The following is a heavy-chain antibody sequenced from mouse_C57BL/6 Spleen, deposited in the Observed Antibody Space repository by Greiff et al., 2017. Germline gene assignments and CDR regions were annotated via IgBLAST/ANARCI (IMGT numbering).Heavy chain of an antibody. D-gene: IGHD1-1*01. CDR2: IDPSDSYT. J-gene: IGHJ4*01. CDR3: ARRYYGSSDYAMDY. Sequence: QVQLQQPGAELVKPGASVKLSCKASGYTFTSYWMQWVKQRPGQGLEWIGEIDPSDSYTNYNQKFTGKATLTVDTSSSTAYMQLISLTSEDSAVYYGARRYYGSSDYAMDYWGQGDSVTVSS. V-gene: IGHV1-50*01. CDR1: GYTFTSYW.